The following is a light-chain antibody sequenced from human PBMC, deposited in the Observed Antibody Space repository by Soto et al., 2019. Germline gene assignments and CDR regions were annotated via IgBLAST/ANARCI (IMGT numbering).Light chain of an antibody. J-gene: IGKJ4*01. V-gene: IGKV1-5*03. Sequence: DIQMTQSPSTLSASVGDRVTITCRASQSITNWLAWYQQKPGKAPNLLIYGASGLESGVPSRFSGSGSGTEFTLTISSLQPDDFATYYCQQYDIYPLTFGGWTKVQI. CDR1: QSITNW. CDR2: GAS. CDR3: QQYDIYPLT.